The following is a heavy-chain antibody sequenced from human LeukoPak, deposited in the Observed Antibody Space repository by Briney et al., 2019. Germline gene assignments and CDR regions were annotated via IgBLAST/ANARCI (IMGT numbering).Heavy chain of an antibody. V-gene: IGHV1-69*13. Sequence: GASVKVSCKASGGTFSSYAISWVRQAPGQGLEWMGGIIPIFGTANYAQKFQGRVTITADESTSTAYMELSSLRSEDTAVYYCARDNLESPCFWDIWGQGTKVTVSS. J-gene: IGHJ3*02. CDR3: ARDNLESPCFWDI. CDR2: IIPIFGTA. D-gene: IGHD3-3*01. CDR1: GGTFSSYA.